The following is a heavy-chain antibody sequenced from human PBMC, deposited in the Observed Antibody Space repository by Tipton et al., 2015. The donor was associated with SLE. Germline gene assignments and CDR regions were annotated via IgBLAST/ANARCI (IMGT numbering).Heavy chain of an antibody. D-gene: IGHD6-19*01. CDR3: GRGVYSESSVGMDV. J-gene: IGHJ6*02. CDR2: IKQDGSEK. CDR1: GFTSSSYW. V-gene: IGHV3-7*01. Sequence: SLRLSCAASGFTSSSYWMTWVRQAPGKGLEWVANIKQDGSEKYYVDSVKGRFTISRDNGKNSLYLQINSLRAEDTAVYYCGRGVYSESSVGMDVWGQGTTVTVSS.